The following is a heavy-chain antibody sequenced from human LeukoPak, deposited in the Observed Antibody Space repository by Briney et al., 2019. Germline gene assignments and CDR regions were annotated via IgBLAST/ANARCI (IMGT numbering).Heavy chain of an antibody. CDR1: GHSINTTTYY. V-gene: IGHV4-39*01. Sequence: SETLSLTCTVSGHSINTTTYYWGWIRQPPGEGLEWIGSFSCGGTTYYNPSLKSRVTISIDTSKNQFSLELNSMTAADTAVYFCASCRGAEWLSHWFDPWGQGTLVTVSS. CDR2: FSCGGTT. J-gene: IGHJ5*02. D-gene: IGHD3-3*01. CDR3: ASCRGAEWLSHWFDP.